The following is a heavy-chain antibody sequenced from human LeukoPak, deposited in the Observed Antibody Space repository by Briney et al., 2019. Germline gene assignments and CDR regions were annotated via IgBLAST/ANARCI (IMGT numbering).Heavy chain of an antibody. V-gene: IGHV1-24*01. J-gene: IGHJ5*02. D-gene: IGHD1-26*01. Sequence: ASVKVSCKVSGYTLTELSMHWVRQAPGKGLEWMGGFDPEDGETIYAQKFQGRATMTEDTSTDTAYMELSSLRSEDTAVYYCATSTPYKGGSSGGWFDPWGQGTLVTVSS. CDR2: FDPEDGET. CDR1: GYTLTELS. CDR3: ATSTPYKGGSSGGWFDP.